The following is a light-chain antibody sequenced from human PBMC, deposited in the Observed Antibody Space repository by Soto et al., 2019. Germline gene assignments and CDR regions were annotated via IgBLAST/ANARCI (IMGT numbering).Light chain of an antibody. CDR1: QSIVHSNGDTY. Sequence: DVVMTQTPLSSPVTLGQPASISCRSSQSIVHSNGDTYVSWLLQRPGQPPRLLISEISKRFSGGPGSFSGSEAGTDFTLRISRVEAEDGGVYFCKQSSHFPRTVGQGTVVEIQ. J-gene: IGKJ1*01. V-gene: IGKV2-24*01. CDR3: KQSSHFPRT. CDR2: EIS.